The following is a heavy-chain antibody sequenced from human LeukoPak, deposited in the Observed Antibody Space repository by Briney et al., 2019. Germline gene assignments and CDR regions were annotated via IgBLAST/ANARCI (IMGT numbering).Heavy chain of an antibody. CDR1: GYTFTGYY. V-gene: IGHV1-2*02. J-gene: IGHJ4*02. CDR2: INPTSGGT. CDR3: ARDLVGATKVDY. Sequence: ASVKVSCKASGYTFTGYYMHWVRQAPGQGLEWMGWINPTSGGTKYAQKFQGRVTMTRDTSISTAYMELNTLRSDDTAMYYCARDLVGATKVDYWGQGTLVTVSS. D-gene: IGHD1-26*01.